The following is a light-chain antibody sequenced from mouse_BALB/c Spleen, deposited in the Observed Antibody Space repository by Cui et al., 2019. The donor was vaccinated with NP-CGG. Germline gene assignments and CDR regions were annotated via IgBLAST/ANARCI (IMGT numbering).Light chain of an antibody. J-gene: IGLJ1*01. CDR2: GTN. V-gene: IGLV1*01. CDR1: TGAVTTSNY. Sequence: QAVVTHASALTTSPGETVTLTCRSSTGAVTTSNYANWVQEKPDHLFTGLIGGTNNRAPGVPARFSGSLIGDKAALTITGAQTEDEAIYFCALWYSNHWMFGGGTKLTVL. CDR3: ALWYSNHWM.